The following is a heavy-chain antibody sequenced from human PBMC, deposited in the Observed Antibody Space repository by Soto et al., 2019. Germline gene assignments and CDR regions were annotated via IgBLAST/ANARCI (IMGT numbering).Heavy chain of an antibody. CDR1: GFSLSTSGVG. CDR3: AHMRVRGVMVGYGMDV. CDR2: IYWKDDK. J-gene: IGHJ6*02. Sequence: SGPTLVNPTQTLTLTCTFSGFSLSTSGVGVGWIRQPPGKALEWLALIYWKDDKRYSPSLKSRLTITKDTSKNQVVLTMTNMDPVDTATYYCAHMRVRGVMVGYGMDVWGQGTTVTVSS. D-gene: IGHD3-10*01. V-gene: IGHV2-5*01.